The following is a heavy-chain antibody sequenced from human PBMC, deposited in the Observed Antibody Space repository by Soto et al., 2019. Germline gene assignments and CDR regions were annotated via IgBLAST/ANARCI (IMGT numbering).Heavy chain of an antibody. J-gene: IGHJ4*02. CDR2: ITGSGSGT. CDR1: GFTFSSYA. D-gene: IGHD4-17*01. CDR3: AKDPNGDYVGAFES. V-gene: IGHV3-23*01. Sequence: GGSLRLSCAASGFTFSSYAMTWVRQAPGKGLEYVSSITGSGSGTFYADSVKGRFTISRDNSKNTLYLQLSSLRAEDTAIYFCAKDPNGDYVGAFESWGQGSLVTVSS.